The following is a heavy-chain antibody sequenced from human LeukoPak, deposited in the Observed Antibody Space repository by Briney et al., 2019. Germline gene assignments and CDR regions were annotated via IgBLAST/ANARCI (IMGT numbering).Heavy chain of an antibody. CDR1: GGSMSTYY. CDR3: ARQGTYGPLDL. V-gene: IGHV4-59*08. D-gene: IGHD3-10*01. CDR2: IYSSGST. J-gene: IGHJ5*02. Sequence: SETLSLTCTVSGGSMSTYYWSWIRQPPGKGLEWIGYIYSSGSTNYNPSLKSRVTMSVDTSKNQFSLKVSSVTAADTAVYYCARQGTYGPLDLWGQGTLVTVSS.